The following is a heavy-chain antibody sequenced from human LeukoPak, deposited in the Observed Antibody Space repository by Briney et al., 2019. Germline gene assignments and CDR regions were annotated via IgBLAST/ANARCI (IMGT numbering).Heavy chain of an antibody. V-gene: IGHV3-21*01. CDR1: GFTFSSYS. J-gene: IGHJ3*02. CDR2: ISSSSSYI. Sequence: GGSLRLSCAASGFTFSSYSMNWVHQAPGKELEWVSSISSSSSYIYYADSVKGRFTISRDNAKNSLYLQMSSLRAEDTAVYYCASRSYYERSGARPIIWGQGTMVTVSS. CDR3: ASRSYYERSGARPII. D-gene: IGHD3-22*01.